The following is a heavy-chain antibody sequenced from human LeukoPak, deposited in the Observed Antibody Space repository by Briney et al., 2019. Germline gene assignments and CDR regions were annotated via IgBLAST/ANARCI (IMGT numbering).Heavy chain of an antibody. Sequence: GGSLRLSCAASGFTFSNFAMHWVRQAPGKGLEGVAVIWSDGSYKNYADSVKGRFTISRDNSKNTLYLQMNSLRAEDTAVYYCAKTSGYRRFDPWGQGTLVTVSS. J-gene: IGHJ5*02. V-gene: IGHV3-33*06. CDR1: GFTFSNFA. D-gene: IGHD5-12*01. CDR3: AKTSGYRRFDP. CDR2: IWSDGSYK.